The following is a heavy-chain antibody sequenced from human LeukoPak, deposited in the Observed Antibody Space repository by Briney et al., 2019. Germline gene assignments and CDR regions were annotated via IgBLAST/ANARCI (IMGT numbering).Heavy chain of an antibody. CDR3: AKGIYVRSIYGMDV. D-gene: IGHD5/OR15-5a*01. CDR2: ISGSGGST. Sequence: QSGGSLRLSCAASGFTFSSYAMSWVRQAPGKGLEWVSAISGSGGSTYSADSVKGRFTISRDNSKNTLYLQMNSLRAEDTAVYYCAKGIYVRSIYGMDVWGQGTTVTVSS. CDR1: GFTFSSYA. J-gene: IGHJ6*02. V-gene: IGHV3-23*01.